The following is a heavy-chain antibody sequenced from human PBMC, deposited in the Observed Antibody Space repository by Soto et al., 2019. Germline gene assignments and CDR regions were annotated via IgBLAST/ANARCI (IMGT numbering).Heavy chain of an antibody. CDR3: ARGEDSSSSVFDY. V-gene: IGHV1-18*01. D-gene: IGHD6-6*01. Sequence: GASVKVSCKASGYTFTSYGISWVRQAPGQGLEWMGRISAYNGNTNYAQKFQGRVTITADKSTGTAYMELSSLRSEDTAVYYCARGEDSSSSVFDYWGQGTLVTVSS. CDR1: GYTFTSYG. J-gene: IGHJ4*02. CDR2: ISAYNGNT.